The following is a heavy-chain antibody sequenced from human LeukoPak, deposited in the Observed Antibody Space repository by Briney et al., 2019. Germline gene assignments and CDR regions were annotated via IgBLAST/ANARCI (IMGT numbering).Heavy chain of an antibody. CDR2: INPSGGST. CDR1: GHTFTSYY. Sequence: ASVKVSCKASGHTFTSYYMHWVRQAPGQGLEWMGIINPSGGSTRYAQKFQGRVTMTRDMSTSTVYMELSSLRSEDTAVYYCARALPHRRLMDTTMEQHWFDPWGQGTLVTVSS. D-gene: IGHD5-18*01. CDR3: ARALPHRRLMDTTMEQHWFDP. J-gene: IGHJ5*02. V-gene: IGHV1-46*01.